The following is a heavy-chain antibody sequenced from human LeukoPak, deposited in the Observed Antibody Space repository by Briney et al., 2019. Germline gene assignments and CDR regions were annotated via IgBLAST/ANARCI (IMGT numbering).Heavy chain of an antibody. D-gene: IGHD3-3*01. J-gene: IGHJ4*02. CDR1: GFTFSSYS. V-gene: IGHV3-21*01. CDR3: ASKDFWSGYRH. Sequence: GGSLRLSCAASGFTFSSYSLNWVRQAPGKGLELVSSISSSSSYIYYADSVKGRFTISRDNAKNSLYLQMNSLRAEDTAVYYCASKDFWSGYRHWGQGTLVTVSS. CDR2: ISSSSSYI.